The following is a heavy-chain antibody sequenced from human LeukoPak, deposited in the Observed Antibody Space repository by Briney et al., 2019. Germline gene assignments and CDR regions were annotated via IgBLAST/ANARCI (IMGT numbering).Heavy chain of an antibody. D-gene: IGHD1-14*01. CDR1: GGTFSSYT. CDR3: ARDEPSDHWFDP. J-gene: IGHJ5*02. CDR2: IIPILGIA. V-gene: IGHV1-69*04. Sequence: GSSVKVSCKASGGTFSSYTISWVRQAPGQGLEWMGRIIPILGIANYAQKIQGRVTITADKSTSTAYMELSSLRSEDTAVYYCARDEPSDHWFDPWGQGTLVTVSS.